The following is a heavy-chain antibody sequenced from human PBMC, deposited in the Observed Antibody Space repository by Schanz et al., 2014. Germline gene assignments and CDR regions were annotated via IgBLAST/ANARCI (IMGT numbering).Heavy chain of an antibody. CDR2: ISDSGDTA. J-gene: IGHJ4*02. CDR3: AKSLESCPGGRCSRGYFDY. D-gene: IGHD2-8*02. V-gene: IGHV3-23*04. Sequence: VQLVESGGGVVQPGRSLRLSCAASGFTFSSYGMNWLRQAPGKGLEWVSLISDSGDTAYYADSVKGRFTISRDNFKGALYLQMSSLRAEDTAVYYCAKSLESCPGGRCSRGYFDYWGQGTLVTVSS. CDR1: GFTFSSYG.